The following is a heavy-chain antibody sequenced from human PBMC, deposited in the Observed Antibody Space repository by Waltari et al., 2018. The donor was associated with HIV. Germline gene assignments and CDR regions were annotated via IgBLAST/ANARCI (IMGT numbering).Heavy chain of an antibody. D-gene: IGHD1-26*01. CDR2: IWHDGSKT. CDR1: GFTFTPYG. V-gene: IGHV3-33*01. Sequence: QVQLVESGGGVVQPGRPLRLSCAAYGFTFTPYGMHWVRQAPGKGLEWVALIWHDGSKTYYADSLKGRFTISRDNSKNTLYLQMNSLRGEDTAVYYCARQVGAALFDYWGQGALVTVSS. J-gene: IGHJ4*02. CDR3: ARQVGAALFDY.